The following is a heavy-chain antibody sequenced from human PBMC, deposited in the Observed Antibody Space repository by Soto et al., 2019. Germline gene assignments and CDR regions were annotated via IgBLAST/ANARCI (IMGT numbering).Heavy chain of an antibody. V-gene: IGHV3-33*01. D-gene: IGHD3-22*01. CDR2: IWYDGSNK. J-gene: IGHJ5*02. CDR1: GFTFSSYG. CDR3: ASDYYDSSGYSTNVDP. Sequence: PGVSLRLSCAASGFTFSSYGMHWVRQAPGKGLEWVAVIWYDGSNKYYADSVKGRFTISRDNSKNTPYLQMNSLRAEDTAVYYCASDYYDSSGYSTNVDPWGQGTLVTVSS.